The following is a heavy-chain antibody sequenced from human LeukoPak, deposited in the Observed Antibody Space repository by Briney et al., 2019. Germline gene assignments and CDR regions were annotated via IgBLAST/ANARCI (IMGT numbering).Heavy chain of an antibody. V-gene: IGHV4-39*01. CDR1: GGSISSSSYY. CDR3: ARQTGSGLFILP. J-gene: IGHJ4*02. Sequence: PSETLSLTCTVSGGSISSSSYYWGWLRQPPGKGLEWIGSIFYSGSTYYSPSLKSRVTISVDTSKNQFSLKLSAVTAADTAVYYCARQTGSGLFILPGGQGTLVTVSS. CDR2: IFYSGST. D-gene: IGHD3/OR15-3a*01.